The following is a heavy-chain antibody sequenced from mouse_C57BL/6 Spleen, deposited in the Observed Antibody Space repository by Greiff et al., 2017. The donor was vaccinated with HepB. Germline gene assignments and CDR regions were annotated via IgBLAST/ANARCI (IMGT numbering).Heavy chain of an antibody. CDR3: ARMGGNYDYGYFDV. V-gene: IGHV1-69*01. J-gene: IGHJ1*03. CDR2: IDPSDSYT. D-gene: IGHD2-1*01. CDR1: GYTFTSYW. Sequence: VQLQQPGAELVMPGASVKLSCKASGYTFTSYWMHWVKQRPGQGLEWIGEIDPSDSYTNYNQKFKGKSTLTVDTSSSTAYMQLSSLTSEDSAVYYCARMGGNYDYGYFDVWGTGTTVTVSS.